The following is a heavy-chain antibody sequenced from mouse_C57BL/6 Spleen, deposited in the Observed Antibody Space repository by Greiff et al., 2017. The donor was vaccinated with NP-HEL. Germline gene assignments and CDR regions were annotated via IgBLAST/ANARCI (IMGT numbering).Heavy chain of an antibody. J-gene: IGHJ1*03. Sequence: QVQLQQSDAELVKPGASVKISCKVSGYTFTDHTIHWMKQRPEQGLEWIGYIYPRDGSTKYNEKFKGKATLTADESSSTAYMQLNSLTSEDSAVYFCAREGIYYYGSSYWYFDVWGTGTTVTVSS. CDR3: AREGIYYYGSSYWYFDV. D-gene: IGHD1-1*01. CDR2: IYPRDGST. CDR1: GYTFTDHT. V-gene: IGHV1-78*01.